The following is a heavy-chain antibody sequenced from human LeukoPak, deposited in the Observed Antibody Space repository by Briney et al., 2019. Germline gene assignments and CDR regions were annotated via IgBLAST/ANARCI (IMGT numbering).Heavy chain of an antibody. D-gene: IGHD1-14*01. Sequence: SETLSLTCTVSGGSISSYYWSWIRQPPGKGLEWIGYIYYSGSTNYNPSLKSRVTISVDTSKNQFSLKLSSVTAADTAVYYCAREGGTGAFDIWGQGTMVTVSS. CDR1: GGSISSYY. V-gene: IGHV4-59*01. J-gene: IGHJ3*02. CDR2: IYYSGST. CDR3: AREGGTGAFDI.